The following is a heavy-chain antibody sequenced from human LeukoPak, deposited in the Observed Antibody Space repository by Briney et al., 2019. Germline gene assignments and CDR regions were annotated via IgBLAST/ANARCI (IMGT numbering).Heavy chain of an antibody. CDR1: GFTFSSYW. V-gene: IGHV3-74*01. CDR2: ISSDGSST. CDR3: GYFDY. D-gene: IGHD3-3*01. J-gene: IGHJ4*02. Sequence: PGGSLRLSCAASGFTFSSYWMHWVRQVPGKGLVWVSRISSDGSSTSYADSVKGRFTVSRDDAKNTLYQMNSCYCSRAANFWSGYFDYWGQGALVTVSP.